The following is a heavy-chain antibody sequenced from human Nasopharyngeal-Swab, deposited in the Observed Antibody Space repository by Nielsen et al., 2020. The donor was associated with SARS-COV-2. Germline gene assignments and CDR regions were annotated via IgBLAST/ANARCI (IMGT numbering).Heavy chain of an antibody. J-gene: IGHJ4*02. CDR3: AKDRGYYGSGSYGFDC. Sequence: GGSLRLSCAASGFTFSSYGMHWVRQAPGKGLEWVAVISYDGSNKYYADSVKGRFTISRANSKNTLFLQMNSLRAEDTAVYYCAKDRGYYGSGSYGFDCWGQGTLVTVSS. CDR1: GFTFSSYG. V-gene: IGHV3-30*18. CDR2: ISYDGSNK. D-gene: IGHD3-10*01.